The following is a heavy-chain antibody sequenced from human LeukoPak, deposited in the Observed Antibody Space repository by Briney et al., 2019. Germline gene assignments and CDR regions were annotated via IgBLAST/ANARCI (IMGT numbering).Heavy chain of an antibody. CDR3: ARGRRGNYFDY. V-gene: IGHV3-48*03. Sequence: TGGSLRLSCAASGFTFSSYEMNWVRQAPGKGLEWVSYISSSGSTIYYADSVKGRFTISRDNAKNSLYLQMNSLRAEDTAVYYCARGRRGNYFDYWGQGTLVTVSS. CDR2: ISSSGSTI. CDR1: GFTFSSYE. J-gene: IGHJ4*02.